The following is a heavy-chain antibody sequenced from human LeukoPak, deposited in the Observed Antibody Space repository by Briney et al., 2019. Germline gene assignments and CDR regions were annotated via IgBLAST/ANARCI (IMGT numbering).Heavy chain of an antibody. J-gene: IGHJ5*02. D-gene: IGHD3/OR15-3a*01. CDR2: VSSDGGTE. Sequence: GGSLRLSCAASGFTFSSYEMNWVRQAPGKGLEWVIVVSSDGGTEYYSDSVKGRFTISRDNSENTLYLQMNSLRAEDTAVYYCVREGLGPSFSAWFDPWGQGTLVTVSS. CDR3: VREGLGPSFSAWFDP. CDR1: GFTFSSYE. V-gene: IGHV3-30*03.